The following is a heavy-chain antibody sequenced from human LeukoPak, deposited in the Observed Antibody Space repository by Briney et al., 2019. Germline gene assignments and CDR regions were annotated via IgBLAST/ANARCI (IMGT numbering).Heavy chain of an antibody. CDR1: GFTFSSYW. CDR2: ISWNSGSI. J-gene: IGHJ4*02. CDR3: AKDINMGWSYYDY. V-gene: IGHV3-9*01. D-gene: IGHD3-10*01. Sequence: GGSLRLSCAASGFTFSSYWMSWVRQAPGKGLEWVSGISWNSGSIGYADSVKGRFTISRDNAKNSLYLQMNSLRAEDTALYYCAKDINMGWSYYDYWGQGTLVTVSS.